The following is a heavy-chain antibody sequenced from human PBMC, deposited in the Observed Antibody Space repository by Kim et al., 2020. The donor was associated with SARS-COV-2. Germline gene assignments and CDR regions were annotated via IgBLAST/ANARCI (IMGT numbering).Heavy chain of an antibody. J-gene: IGHJ4*02. Sequence: NPSFQGQVAISADKSISTAYLQWSSLKASDTAMYYCARAVVPAAHFDYWGQGTLVTVSS. D-gene: IGHD2-2*01. V-gene: IGHV5-51*01. CDR3: ARAVVPAAHFDY.